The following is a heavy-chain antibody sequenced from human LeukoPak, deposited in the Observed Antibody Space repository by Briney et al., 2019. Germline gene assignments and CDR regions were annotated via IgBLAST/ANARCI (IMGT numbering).Heavy chain of an antibody. J-gene: IGHJ5*02. D-gene: IGHD2-15*01. CDR3: ARGDIVVGDWFDP. V-gene: IGHV1-2*02. CDR1: GYTFTSYA. CDR2: INPNSGGT. Sequence: ASVKVSCKASGYTFTSYAMHWVRQAPGQGLEWMGWINPNSGGTNYAQKFQGRVTMTRDTSISTAYMELSRLRSDDTAVYYCARGDIVVGDWFDPWGQGTLVTVSS.